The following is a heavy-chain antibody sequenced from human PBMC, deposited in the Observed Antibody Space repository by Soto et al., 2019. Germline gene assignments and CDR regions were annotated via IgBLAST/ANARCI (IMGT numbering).Heavy chain of an antibody. CDR2: INHSGST. Sequence: QVQLQQWGAGLLKPSETLSLTCAVSGASFSGYYWSWIRQPPGKGLEWIGEINHSGSTNYNPSLKRRVTISVDTSKDQFSLKLSSVTAADTAVYYCAIGCINVSPSHFDYWGQGTLVTASS. CDR3: AIGCINVSPSHFDY. J-gene: IGHJ4*02. V-gene: IGHV4-34*01. CDR1: GASFSGYY. D-gene: IGHD2-21*01.